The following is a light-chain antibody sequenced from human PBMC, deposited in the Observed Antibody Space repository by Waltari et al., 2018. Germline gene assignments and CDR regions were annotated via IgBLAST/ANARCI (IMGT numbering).Light chain of an antibody. V-gene: IGKV1-5*03. CDR3: QQYESYSIT. CDR2: KAF. J-gene: IGKJ5*01. Sequence: DIQMTQSPSTLSASVGDRFTIPCRASQSISSWLAWYQQKPGKAPRLLIYKAFSLESGVPSRFSGSGSGTEFTLTISSLQPDDFATYYCQQYESYSITFGQGTRLEIK. CDR1: QSISSW.